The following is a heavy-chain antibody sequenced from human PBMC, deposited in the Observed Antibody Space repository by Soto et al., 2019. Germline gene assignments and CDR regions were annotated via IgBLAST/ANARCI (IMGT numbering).Heavy chain of an antibody. CDR1: GFIFSSYG. CDR2: VSGSSSYI. Sequence: VNLVESGGGAVQRGRSLRVSCAASGFIFSSYGMHWVRQAPGKGLEWVSSVSGSSSYIYYADSVKGRFTVSRDNANNLVFLQMNGLRPEDTAMYYCARDLRGHYGPWGQGTMVTVSS. J-gene: IGHJ3*01. V-gene: IGHV3-21*06. CDR3: ARDLRGHYGP. D-gene: IGHD4-17*01.